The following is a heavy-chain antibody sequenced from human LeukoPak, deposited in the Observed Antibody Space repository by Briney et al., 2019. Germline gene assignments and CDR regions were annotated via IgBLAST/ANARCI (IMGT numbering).Heavy chain of an antibody. Sequence: SETLSLTCTVSGGSISSGGYYWSWIRQHPGKGLEWIGYIYYSGSTYYNPSLKSRVTISVGTSKNQFSLKLSSVTAADTAVYYCARAFPDAFDIWGQGTVVTVSS. CDR2: IYYSGST. CDR3: ARAFPDAFDI. D-gene: IGHD3-16*01. J-gene: IGHJ3*02. CDR1: GGSISSGGYY. V-gene: IGHV4-31*03.